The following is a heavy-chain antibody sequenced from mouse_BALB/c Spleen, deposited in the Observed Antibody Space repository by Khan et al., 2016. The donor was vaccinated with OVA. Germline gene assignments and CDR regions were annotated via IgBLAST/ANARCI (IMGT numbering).Heavy chain of an antibody. CDR2: INTFTGEP. Sequence: HIHFFPSGPEMKQSGETVKISCKASGYTFTNYGMNWVKQSPGKALKWMGWINTFTGEPTYADDFKGRCAGSLETSASTASLQINTLQNEAPATSFCARPPYFSYTLDHWSQGPSFTVSS. J-gene: IGHJ4*01. CDR1: GYTFTNYG. V-gene: IGHV9-3-1*01. D-gene: IGHD2-10*01. CDR3: ARPPYFSYTLDH.